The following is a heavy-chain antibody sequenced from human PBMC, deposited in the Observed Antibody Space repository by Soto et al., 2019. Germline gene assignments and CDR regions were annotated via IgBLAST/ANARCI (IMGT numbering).Heavy chain of an antibody. V-gene: IGHV3-30*03. CDR1: GFSFSDYG. D-gene: IGHD5-18*01. J-gene: IGHJ6*02. CDR3: ARVDTAVGMGVDV. CDR2: LSYDGSDK. Sequence: GGSLRLSCEASGFSFSDYGMHWVRQAPGKGLEWVAFLSYDGSDKYYADSVKGRFTISGDFSKNTLYLQMNNLRSEDTAVYFCARVDTAVGMGVDVWGQGTTVTVSS.